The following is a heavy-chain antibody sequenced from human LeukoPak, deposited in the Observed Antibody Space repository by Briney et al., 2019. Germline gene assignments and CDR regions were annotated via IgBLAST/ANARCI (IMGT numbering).Heavy chain of an antibody. J-gene: IGHJ4*02. D-gene: IGHD3-22*01. Sequence: ASVKVSCKVSGYTFTSYYMHWVRQAPGQGLEWMGIINPSGGSTSYAQKFQGRVTMTRDTSTSTVYMELSSLRSEDTAVYYCARGLTYYYDSSGYPDYWGQGTLVTVSS. CDR3: ARGLTYYYDSSGYPDY. CDR1: GYTFTSYY. V-gene: IGHV1-46*03. CDR2: INPSGGST.